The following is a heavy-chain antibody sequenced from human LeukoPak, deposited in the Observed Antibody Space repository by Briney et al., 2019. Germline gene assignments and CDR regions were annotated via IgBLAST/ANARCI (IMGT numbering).Heavy chain of an antibody. J-gene: IGHJ4*02. D-gene: IGHD3-22*01. CDR1: GFTFSSYG. CDR2: IWYDGSDK. Sequence: PGGSLRLSCAASGFTFSSYGMHWVRQAPGKGLEWVAVIWYDGSDKYYADSVKGRFTISRDNSKNTLYLQMNSLKTEDTAVYYCTRDDFTMIVGEASRYWGQGTLVTVSS. CDR3: TRDDFTMIVGEASRY. V-gene: IGHV3-33*01.